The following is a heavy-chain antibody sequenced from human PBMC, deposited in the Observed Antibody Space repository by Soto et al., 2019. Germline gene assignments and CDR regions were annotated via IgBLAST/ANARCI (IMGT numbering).Heavy chain of an antibody. V-gene: IGHV4-34*01. J-gene: IGHJ5*02. CDR1: GGSFSGSY. Sequence: PSETPALTCAVYGGSFSGSYGSWIRQHPGKGLEWIGDINHSGSINYNPSLKSRVTISVDTSKNQFSLKLSSVTAADTAVYYCARAYYDRSGYAVDPWGQGTLVTVSS. D-gene: IGHD3-22*01. CDR3: ARAYYDRSGYAVDP. CDR2: INHSGSI.